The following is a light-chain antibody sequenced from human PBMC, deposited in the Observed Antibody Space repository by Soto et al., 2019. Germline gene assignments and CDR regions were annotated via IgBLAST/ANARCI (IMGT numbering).Light chain of an antibody. CDR1: QSVSSN. CDR3: QQYNNWLT. Sequence: EIVMTQSPATLSVSPGERATLPCRASQSVSSNLAWYQQKPGQAPRLLIYDASTRATGIPARISGSGSGTEFTLTISSLQSEDFAVYYCQQYNNWLTFGQGTKVDTK. J-gene: IGKJ1*01. CDR2: DAS. V-gene: IGKV3-15*01.